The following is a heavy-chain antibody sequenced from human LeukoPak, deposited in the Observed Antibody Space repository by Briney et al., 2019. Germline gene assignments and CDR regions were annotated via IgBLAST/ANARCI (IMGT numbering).Heavy chain of an antibody. Sequence: GGSLRLSCAASGFTFSSYWMSWVRQAPGKGLERVANIKQDGSEKYYVDSVKGRFTISRDNAKNSLYLQMNTLRAEDTALYYCARTWIHLWPVDYWGQGTLVTVSS. CDR2: IKQDGSEK. CDR3: ARTWIHLWPVDY. D-gene: IGHD5-18*01. CDR1: GFTFSSYW. V-gene: IGHV3-7*01. J-gene: IGHJ4*02.